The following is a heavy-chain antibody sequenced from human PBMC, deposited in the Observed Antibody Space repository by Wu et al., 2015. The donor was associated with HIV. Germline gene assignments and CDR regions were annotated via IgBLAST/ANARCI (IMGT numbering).Heavy chain of an antibody. CDR1: GFTFSGHY. CDR3: ARDSGRNSRLDLFDS. V-gene: IGHV1-2*02. J-gene: IGHJ4*02. Sequence: QVQLVQSGIEVRKSGASVKVSCQASGFTFSGHYIHWVRQAPGQGLEWMGCINPANGDTDHPQKFQGRVTMTRDTSITTAYMELSSLRSDDTALYYCARDSGRNSRLDLFDSWGQGTLITVSS. D-gene: IGHD1-26*01. CDR2: INPANGDT.